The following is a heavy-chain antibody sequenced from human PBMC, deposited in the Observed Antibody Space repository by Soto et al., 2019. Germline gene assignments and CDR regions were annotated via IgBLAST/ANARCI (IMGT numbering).Heavy chain of an antibody. CDR3: ARRLMWGSGSYYNDYYYYGMDV. CDR2: INSDGSST. V-gene: IGHV3-74*01. Sequence: PGGSLRLSCAASGFTFSSYWMHWVRQAPGKGLVWVSRINSDGSSTSYADSVKGRFTISRDNAKNTLYLQMNSLRAEDTAVYYCARRLMWGSGSYYNDYYYYGMDVWGQGTTVTVSS. D-gene: IGHD3-10*01. J-gene: IGHJ6*02. CDR1: GFTFSSYW.